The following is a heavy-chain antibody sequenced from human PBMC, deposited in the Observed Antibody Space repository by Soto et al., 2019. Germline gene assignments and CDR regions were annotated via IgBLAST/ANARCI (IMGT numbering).Heavy chain of an antibody. CDR1: GFTFSSYE. D-gene: IGHD2-21*02. CDR2: ISSSGSTI. J-gene: IGHJ4*02. Sequence: EVQLVESGGGLVQPGGSLRLSCAASGFTFSSYEMNWVRQAPGKGLEWVSYISSSGSTIYYADSVKGRFTISRDNAKNSLYLQMNSLRAEDTAVYYCARENRRDCGGDCYSDYWGQGTLVTVSS. V-gene: IGHV3-48*03. CDR3: ARENRRDCGGDCYSDY.